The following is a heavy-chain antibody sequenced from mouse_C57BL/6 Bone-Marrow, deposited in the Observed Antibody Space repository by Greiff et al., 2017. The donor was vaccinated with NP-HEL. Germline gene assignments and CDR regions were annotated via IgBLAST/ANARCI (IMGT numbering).Heavy chain of an antibody. Sequence: EVKLMESGGGLVQPKGSLKLSCAASGFSFNTYAMNWVRQAPGKGLEWVARIRSKSNNYATYYADSVKDRFTISRDDSESMLYLQMNNLKTEDTAMYYGVRHRGYPLAMDYWGQGTSVTVSS. J-gene: IGHJ4*01. D-gene: IGHD2-2*01. CDR2: IRSKSNNYAT. V-gene: IGHV10-1*01. CDR1: GFSFNTYA. CDR3: VRHRGYPLAMDY.